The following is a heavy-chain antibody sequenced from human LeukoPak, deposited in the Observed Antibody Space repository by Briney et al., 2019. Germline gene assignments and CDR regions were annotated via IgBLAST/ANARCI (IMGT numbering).Heavy chain of an antibody. CDR3: ASPVVAARGYYYYYGMDV. V-gene: IGHV3-48*03. Sequence: LPGGSLRLSCAASGFTFSSYEMNWVRQAPGKGLEWVSYISSSGSTIYYADSVKGRFTITRDNAKNTPYLQMNSLRAEDTAVYYCASPVVAARGYYYYYGMDVWGRGTTVTVSS. CDR1: GFTFSSYE. J-gene: IGHJ6*04. CDR2: ISSSGSTI. D-gene: IGHD2-15*01.